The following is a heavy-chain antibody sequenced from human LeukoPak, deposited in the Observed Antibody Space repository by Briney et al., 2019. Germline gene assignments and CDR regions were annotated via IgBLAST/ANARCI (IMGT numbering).Heavy chain of an antibody. CDR2: MNPNSGNT. J-gene: IGHJ6*02. V-gene: IGHV1-8*01. D-gene: IGHD3-22*01. Sequence: ASVKVSCKASGYTFTSYDINWVRQATGQGLEWMGWMNPNSGNTGYAQKFQGRVTMTRNTSISTAYMELSSLRPEDTAVYYCARGLISRKMIVVVISSYYGMDVWGQGTTVTVSS. CDR1: GYTFTSYD. CDR3: ARGLISRKMIVVVISSYYGMDV.